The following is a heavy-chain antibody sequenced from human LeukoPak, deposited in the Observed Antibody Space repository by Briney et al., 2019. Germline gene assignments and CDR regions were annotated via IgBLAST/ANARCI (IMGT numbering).Heavy chain of an antibody. CDR3: ARIRLINMVRGYDY. V-gene: IGHV4-34*01. J-gene: IGHJ4*02. D-gene: IGHD3-10*01. Sequence: PSETLSLTCAVYGGSFSGYYWSWIRQPPGKGLEWIGEINHSGSTNYNPSLKSRVTISVDTSKNQFSLKLSSVTAADTAVYYCARIRLINMVRGYDYWGQGTLVTVSS. CDR1: GGSFSGYY. CDR2: INHSGST.